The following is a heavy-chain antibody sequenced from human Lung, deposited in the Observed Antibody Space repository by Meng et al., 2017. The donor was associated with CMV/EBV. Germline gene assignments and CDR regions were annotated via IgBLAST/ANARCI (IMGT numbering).Heavy chain of an antibody. CDR2: IYLGDSDT. CDR1: GYSFTTYW. D-gene: IGHD3-3*01. Sequence: GGSLRLXCPGSGYSFTTYWIGWVRQLPGKGLEWMGIIYLGDSDTRYSPSFQGQVTISADKSNTTAYLQWSSLKASDTAMYYCARSDDFWSGYNNWGQGTLVTVSS. J-gene: IGHJ4*02. V-gene: IGHV5-51*01. CDR3: ARSDDFWSGYNN.